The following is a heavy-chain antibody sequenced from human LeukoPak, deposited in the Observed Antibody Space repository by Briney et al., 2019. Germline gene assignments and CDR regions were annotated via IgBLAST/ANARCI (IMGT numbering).Heavy chain of an antibody. CDR2: IYYSGST. D-gene: IGHD2-2*02. Sequence: PSETLSLTCTVSGGSISSYYWSWIRQPPGKGLEWIGYIYYSGSTNYNPSLKSRVTISVDTSKNQFSLKLSSVTAADTAVYYCARVGQPNTHYYYYYYMDVWGKGTTVTVSS. CDR1: GGSISSYY. CDR3: ARVGQPNTHYYYYYYMDV. V-gene: IGHV4-59*01. J-gene: IGHJ6*03.